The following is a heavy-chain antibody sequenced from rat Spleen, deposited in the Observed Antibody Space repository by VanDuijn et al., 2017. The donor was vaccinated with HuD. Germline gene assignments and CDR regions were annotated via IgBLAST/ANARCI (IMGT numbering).Heavy chain of an antibody. V-gene: IGHV2-1*01. D-gene: IGHD1-4*01. J-gene: IGHJ2*01. CDR1: GFSLTGNN. CDR2: IWDKGGT. Sequence: QVQLKESGPGLVQPSQTLSLTCTVSGFSLTGNNVHWVRQPPGKGLEWMGVIWDKGGTDYDSAIKSRLSISRDTSKSQVFLRMNSLQTEDTAMYFCASGILDFWGQGVMVTVSS. CDR3: ASGILDF.